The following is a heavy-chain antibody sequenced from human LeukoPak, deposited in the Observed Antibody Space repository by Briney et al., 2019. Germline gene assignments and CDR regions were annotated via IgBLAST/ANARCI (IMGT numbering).Heavy chain of an antibody. CDR3: ARALGSYAYTDAFDI. CDR2: ISTSSSYI. CDR1: GFTFSSYN. D-gene: IGHD1-26*01. V-gene: IGHV3-21*01. Sequence: PGGSLRLSCAASGFTFSSYNMNWVRQAPGKGLEWVSSISTSSSYIYYADSVKGRFTISRDNAKNSLYLQMNSLRAEDTAVYYCARALGSYAYTDAFDIWGQGTMVTVSS. J-gene: IGHJ3*02.